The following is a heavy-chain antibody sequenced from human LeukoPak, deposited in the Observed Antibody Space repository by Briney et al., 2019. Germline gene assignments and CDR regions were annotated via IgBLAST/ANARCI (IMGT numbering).Heavy chain of an antibody. CDR2: ISWNSGSI. CDR1: GFTFDDYA. CDR3: AKGMPGSSSFDY. D-gene: IGHD3-10*01. J-gene: IGHJ4*02. Sequence: PGGSLRLSCAASGFTFDDYAMHWVRQAPGKGLEWVSGISWNSGSIGYADSVKGRFTISRDNAKNSLYLQMNSPRAEDTALYYCAKGMPGSSSFDYWGQGTLVTVSS. V-gene: IGHV3-9*01.